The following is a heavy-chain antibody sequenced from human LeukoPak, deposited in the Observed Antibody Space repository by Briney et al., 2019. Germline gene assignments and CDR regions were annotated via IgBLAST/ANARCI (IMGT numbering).Heavy chain of an antibody. J-gene: IGHJ4*02. CDR1: GGSISSYY. V-gene: IGHV4-59*12. Sequence: PSETLSLTCTVSGGSISSYYWSWIRQPPGKGLEWIGYIYYSGSTNYNPSLKSRVTISVDTSKNQFSLKLSSVTAADTAVYYCARDGDDILTGYFNYWGQGTLVTVSS. CDR3: ARDGDDILTGYFNY. CDR2: IYYSGST. D-gene: IGHD3-9*01.